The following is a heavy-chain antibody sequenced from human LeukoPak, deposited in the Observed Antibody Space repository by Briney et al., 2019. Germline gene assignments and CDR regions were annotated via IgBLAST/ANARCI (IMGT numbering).Heavy chain of an antibody. CDR1: GYTFTSYG. J-gene: IGHJ4*02. V-gene: IGHV1-18*01. Sequence: ASVKVSCKASGYTFTSYGISWVRQAPGQGLEWMGWISAYNGNTNYAQKPQGRVTMTTDTSTSTAYMELRSLRSDDTAVYYCARVAHNHYDSSGYYYSWDYWGQGTLVTVSS. CDR2: ISAYNGNT. CDR3: ARVAHNHYDSSGYYYSWDY. D-gene: IGHD3-22*01.